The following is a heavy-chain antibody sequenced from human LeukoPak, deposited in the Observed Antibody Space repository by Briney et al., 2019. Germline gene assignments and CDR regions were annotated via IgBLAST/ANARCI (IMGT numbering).Heavy chain of an antibody. V-gene: IGHV3-33*01. D-gene: IGHD6-6*01. CDR3: ARERRPSLRAFDI. CDR2: IWFDGKNE. Sequence: PGRSLRLSCAASGFTFSSYGMHWVRQAPGKGLEWVADIWFDGKNEHFADSVKGRFTISRDNSKNTLYLQMNSLRAEDTAVYYCARERRPSLRAFDIWGQGTMVTVSS. CDR1: GFTFSSYG. J-gene: IGHJ3*02.